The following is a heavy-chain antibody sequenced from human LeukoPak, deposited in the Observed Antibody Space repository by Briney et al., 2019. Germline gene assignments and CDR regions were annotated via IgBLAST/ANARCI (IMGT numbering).Heavy chain of an antibody. CDR2: IKSKTDGGTT. CDR3: TTLVTAMDFEDY. V-gene: IGHV3-15*01. Sequence: GGSLRLSCAASGFTFTDAWMSWVRQAPGKGLEWVGRIKSKTDGGTTDYAAPVKGRFTISRDDSKNTLYLQMNSLKTEDTAVYYCTTLVTAMDFEDYWGQGTLVTVSS. J-gene: IGHJ4*02. D-gene: IGHD5-18*01. CDR1: GFTFTDAW.